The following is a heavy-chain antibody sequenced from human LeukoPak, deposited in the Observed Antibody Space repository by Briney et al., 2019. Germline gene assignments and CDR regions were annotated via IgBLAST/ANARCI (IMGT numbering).Heavy chain of an antibody. Sequence: KTSETLSLTCTVSGGSISRSGYYWGWIRQPPGKGLEWIGYIYYSGSTYYNPSLKSRVTISVDTSNNQFSLKLSSVTAADTAVYYCARHWSGTSQFGYWGQGTLVTVSS. CDR3: ARHWSGTSQFGY. J-gene: IGHJ4*02. V-gene: IGHV4-39*01. D-gene: IGHD3-3*01. CDR2: IYYSGST. CDR1: GGSISRSGYY.